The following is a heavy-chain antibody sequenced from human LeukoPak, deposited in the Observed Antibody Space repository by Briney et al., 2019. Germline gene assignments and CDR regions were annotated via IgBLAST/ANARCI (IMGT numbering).Heavy chain of an antibody. Sequence: ASVKVSCKASGYTFTSYDINWVRQATGQGLEWMGWMNPNSGNTGYAQKFQGRVTMTRSTSISTAYTELSSLRSEDTAVYYCARAYYGSGSYYIYWGQGTLVTVSS. D-gene: IGHD3-10*01. CDR3: ARAYYGSGSYYIY. CDR2: MNPNSGNT. V-gene: IGHV1-8*01. CDR1: GYTFTSYD. J-gene: IGHJ4*02.